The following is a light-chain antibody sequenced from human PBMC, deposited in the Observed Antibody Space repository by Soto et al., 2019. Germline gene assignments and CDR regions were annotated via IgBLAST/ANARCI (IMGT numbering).Light chain of an antibody. Sequence: DILLTQSPSFLSASVGDRVTISCRASQAIDTYLAWYQQKPGKAPKLLIYAASLLQSGVPSRFSGSGSGTAFTLTINSLQPEDSASYYCQQLNTFPFIFGQGTRLEIK. CDR1: QAIDTY. CDR2: AAS. V-gene: IGKV1-9*01. CDR3: QQLNTFPFI. J-gene: IGKJ5*01.